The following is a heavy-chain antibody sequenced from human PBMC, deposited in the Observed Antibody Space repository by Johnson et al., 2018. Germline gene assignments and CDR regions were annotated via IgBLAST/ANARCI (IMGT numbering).Heavy chain of an antibody. D-gene: IGHD3-3*01. CDR2: VYYSGST. CDR3: ARGLIPHYEFWSGDYLHGIDVWGRGIDV. Sequence: QVQLQESGPGLVKPSETLFLTCTVSGGYISTYYWNWIRQPPGKGLEWIGYVYYSGSTNYNPSLKSRVTISVDTSKNELSLKLSSVTAADTAVYYCARGLIPHYEFWSGDYLHGIDVWGRGIDVWGQGTTVTVSS. V-gene: IGHV4-59*01. CDR1: GGYISTYY. J-gene: IGHJ6*02.